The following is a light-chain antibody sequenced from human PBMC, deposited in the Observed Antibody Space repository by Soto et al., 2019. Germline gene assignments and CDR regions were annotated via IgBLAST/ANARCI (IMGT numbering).Light chain of an antibody. V-gene: IGKV1-9*01. Sequence: DIQLTQSPSFLSASVGDRVTITCRASQGISSYLAWYQQKPGKAPKLLIYAASTLQSGVPSRFSGSGSGTDFTLTISSLQPEDFATYYCQQLNSYPPWTFGQGTKVDIK. J-gene: IGKJ1*01. CDR1: QGISSY. CDR3: QQLNSYPPWT. CDR2: AAS.